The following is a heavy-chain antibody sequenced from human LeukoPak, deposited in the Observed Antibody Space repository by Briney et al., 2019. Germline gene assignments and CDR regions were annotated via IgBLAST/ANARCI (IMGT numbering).Heavy chain of an antibody. Sequence: GESLKISCESSGYSFTNYWIGWVRQMPGKGLEWMGIIYPDDSDTRYSPSFQGQVTISADTSISTAYLQWSSLKASDTAMYYCARLEKGRSIDYWGQGTLVTVSS. D-gene: IGHD2-15*01. CDR1: GYSFTNYW. CDR3: ARLEKGRSIDY. V-gene: IGHV5-51*01. CDR2: IYPDDSDT. J-gene: IGHJ4*02.